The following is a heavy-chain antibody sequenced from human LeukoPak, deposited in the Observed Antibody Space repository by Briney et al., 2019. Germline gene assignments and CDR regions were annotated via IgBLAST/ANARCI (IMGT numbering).Heavy chain of an antibody. CDR3: ACRRYSDTWSDP. D-gene: IGHD6-13*01. CDR2: IYPGGSDI. J-gene: IGHJ5*02. V-gene: IGHV5-51*01. CDR1: GNSFTNYW. Sequence: GESLKISCKGFGNSFTNYWIGWVRQMPGKGLEWMGIIYPGGSDIQYSPSFQGQVTISADKSISTAYLQWTSLKDSDSAMYYCACRRYSDTWSDPWGQGTLVTVSS.